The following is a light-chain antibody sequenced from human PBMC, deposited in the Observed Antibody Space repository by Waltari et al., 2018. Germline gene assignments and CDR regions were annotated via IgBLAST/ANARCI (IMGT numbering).Light chain of an antibody. CDR1: SSNTGRTY. CDR3: ATWDDSLNALV. Sequence: QSVLTQPPSASGTPGQRVAISCSGSSSNTGRTYLYWYQQLPGTAPKLLIYKSDQRSSGVPDRFSGSKSGTSASLAISGLRSEDEADYYCATWDDSLNALVFGGGTKLTVL. CDR2: KSD. J-gene: IGLJ3*02. V-gene: IGLV1-47*01.